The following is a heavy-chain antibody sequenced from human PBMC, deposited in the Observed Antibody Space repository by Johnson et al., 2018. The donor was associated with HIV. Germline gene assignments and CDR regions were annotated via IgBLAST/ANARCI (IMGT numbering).Heavy chain of an antibody. CDR2: IKQDASEK. V-gene: IGHV3-7*01. CDR3: ARLRGYSGYDSFDI. CDR1: GFTFSSYW. J-gene: IGHJ3*02. Sequence: VQLVESGGGLVQPGGSLRLSCVASGFTFSSYWMSWVRQAPGKGLECVANIKQDASEKYYVDSLKGRFTISRDNAKNSLYLQMNSLRAEDTAVYYCARLRGYSGYDSFDIWGQGTMVTVSS. D-gene: IGHD5-12*01.